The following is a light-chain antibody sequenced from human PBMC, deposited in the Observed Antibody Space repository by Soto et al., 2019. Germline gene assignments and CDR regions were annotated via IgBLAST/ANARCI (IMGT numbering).Light chain of an antibody. V-gene: IGKV3-20*01. Sequence: EIVLTQSPGTLSLSPGEGATLSCRASQSISSNFLAWYQQKRGQAPRLLIHGASNRATGIPDRFSGSGSGTDFTLTITRLEPEDFAVYYCQQYNNWPPITFGQGTRLEI. CDR1: QSISSNF. CDR2: GAS. CDR3: QQYNNWPPIT. J-gene: IGKJ5*01.